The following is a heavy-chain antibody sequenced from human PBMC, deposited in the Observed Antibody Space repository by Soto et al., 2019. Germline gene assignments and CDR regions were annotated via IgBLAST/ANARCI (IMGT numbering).Heavy chain of an antibody. D-gene: IGHD5-18*01. J-gene: IGHJ3*02. CDR3: AREVGTAMAPDAFDI. Sequence: SVKVSCKASGGTFSSYAISWVRQAPGQGLEWMGGIIPIFGTANYAQKFQGRVTITADESTSTAYMELSSLRSEDTAVYYCAREVGTAMAPDAFDIWGQGTMVTVSS. V-gene: IGHV1-69*13. CDR2: IIPIFGTA. CDR1: GGTFSSYA.